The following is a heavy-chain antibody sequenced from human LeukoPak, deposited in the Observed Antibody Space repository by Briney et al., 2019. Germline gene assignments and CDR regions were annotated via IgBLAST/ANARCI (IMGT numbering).Heavy chain of an antibody. CDR3: AAGGAGGPSY. J-gene: IGHJ4*02. Sequence: SETLSLTCTVSGGSISSYYWSWIRQPPGKGLEWIGYIYYSGSTNYNPSLKSRVTISVDTSKNQFSLKLSSVTAADTAVYYCAAGGAGGPSYWGQGTLVTVSS. D-gene: IGHD4-23*01. CDR2: IYYSGST. CDR1: GGSISSYY. V-gene: IGHV4-59*01.